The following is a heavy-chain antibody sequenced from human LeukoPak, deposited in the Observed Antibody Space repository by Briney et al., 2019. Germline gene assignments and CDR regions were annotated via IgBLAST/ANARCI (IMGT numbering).Heavy chain of an antibody. CDR2: IYSSETT. CDR1: GGSLTGYH. CDR3: TRRNDFDI. J-gene: IGHJ3*02. Sequence: SETLSLTCTLSGGSLTGYHWSWIRQPPGKGLEWIGYIYSSETTEYKPSLKSRVTISADTSKNQFSLKLASVTAADTAIYYCTRRNDFDIWGQGTMVTVSS. V-gene: IGHV4-4*08.